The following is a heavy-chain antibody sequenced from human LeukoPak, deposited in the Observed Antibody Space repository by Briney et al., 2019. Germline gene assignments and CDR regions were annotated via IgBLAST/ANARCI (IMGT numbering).Heavy chain of an antibody. CDR2: VSASGSST. J-gene: IGHJ4*02. V-gene: IGHV3-23*01. Sequence: PGGSLRLSCAASGVTFNNYAMSWVRQAPGKGLEWVSTVSASGSSTYYADSVKGRFTISRDNSKTTLYLQMNSLRAEDTAVYYCAKTYYYGSGSYYADYWGQGTLVTVSS. CDR1: GVTFNNYA. D-gene: IGHD3-10*01. CDR3: AKTYYYGSGSYYADY.